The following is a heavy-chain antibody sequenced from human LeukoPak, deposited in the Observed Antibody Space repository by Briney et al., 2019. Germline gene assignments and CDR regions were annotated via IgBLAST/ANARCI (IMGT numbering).Heavy chain of an antibody. J-gene: IGHJ4*02. V-gene: IGHV3-30*02. Sequence: GGSLRLXCTASGFTFSSSGMNWVRQAPGKVLEWVAFIRFDGSTQYYADSVKGRFTVSRDNSKNTLYLQMNSLRDEDTAVYYCATETRGGYSEYWGQGTLLTVSS. CDR1: GFTFSSSG. D-gene: IGHD3-16*01. CDR3: ATETRGGYSEY. CDR2: IRFDGSTQ.